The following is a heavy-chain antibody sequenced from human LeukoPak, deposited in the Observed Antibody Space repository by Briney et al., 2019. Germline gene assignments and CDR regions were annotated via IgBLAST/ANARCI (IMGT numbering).Heavy chain of an antibody. CDR1: GYSISSGYY. J-gene: IGHJ4*02. CDR3: AREASATGCCN. D-gene: IGHD2-15*01. V-gene: IGHV4-38-2*02. Sequence: SETLSLTCTVSGYSISSGYYWGWIRQPPGKGLEWIVNIYHTGSTYYNPSLKSRVTISVDTSKNQFSLKLSSVTAADTAVYYCAREASATGCCNWGQGTLVTVSS. CDR2: IYHTGST.